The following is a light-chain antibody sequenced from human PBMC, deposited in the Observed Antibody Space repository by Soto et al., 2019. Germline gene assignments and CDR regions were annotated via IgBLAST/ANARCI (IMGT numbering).Light chain of an antibody. V-gene: IGKV3-20*01. Sequence: EIVLTQSPGTLSLSPGERATLSCRASQSVTGSHLAWYQQTPGQAPRLLIYGASSRATGIPDRFSGSGSGTDVTLTISRLEPEDFAVYYCQQYGSSPLTFGGGTKVEIK. CDR2: GAS. CDR3: QQYGSSPLT. J-gene: IGKJ4*01. CDR1: QSVTGSH.